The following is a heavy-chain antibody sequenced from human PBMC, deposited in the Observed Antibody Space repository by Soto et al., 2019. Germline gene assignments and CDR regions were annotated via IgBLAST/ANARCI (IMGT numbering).Heavy chain of an antibody. CDR3: ARDNKEYYYGMDV. V-gene: IGHV3-23*01. J-gene: IGHJ6*02. CDR1: GFTFSSYA. CDR2: ISGSGGST. Sequence: PGGSLRLSCAASGFTFSSYAMSWVRQAPGKGLEWVSAISGSGGSTYYADSVKGRFTISRDNSKNSLYLQMNSLRAEDTAVYYCARDNKEYYYGMDVWGQGTTVTVSS.